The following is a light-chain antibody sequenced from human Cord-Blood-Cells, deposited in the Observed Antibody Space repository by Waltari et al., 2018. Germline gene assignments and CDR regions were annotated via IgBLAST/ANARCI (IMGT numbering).Light chain of an antibody. V-gene: IGLV1-40*01. CDR2: GNS. Sequence: VSGAPGQRVTISCTGSSSNIGAGYDVHWYQQLPGTAPKLLIYGNSNRPSGVPDRFSGSKSGTSASLAITGLQAEDEADYYCQSYDSSLSGSVVFGGGTKLTIL. CDR3: QSYDSSLSGSVV. J-gene: IGLJ2*01. CDR1: SSNIGAGYD.